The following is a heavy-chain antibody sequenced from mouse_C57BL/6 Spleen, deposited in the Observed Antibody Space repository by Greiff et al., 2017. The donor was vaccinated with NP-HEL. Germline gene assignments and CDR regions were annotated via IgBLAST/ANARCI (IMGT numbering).Heavy chain of an antibody. D-gene: IGHD1-1*01. CDR2: IYPGSGST. V-gene: IGHV1-55*01. Sequence: VQLQQPGAELVKPGASVKMSCKASGYTFTSYWITWVKQRPGQGLEWIGDIYPGSGSTNYNEKFKSKATLTVDTSSSTAYMQLSSLTSEDSAVYYCAREGEDYGSPYWYFDVWGTGTTVTVSS. CDR3: AREGEDYGSPYWYFDV. CDR1: GYTFTSYW. J-gene: IGHJ1*03.